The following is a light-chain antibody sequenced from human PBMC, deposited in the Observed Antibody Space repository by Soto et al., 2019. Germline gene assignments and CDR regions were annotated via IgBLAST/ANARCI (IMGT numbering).Light chain of an antibody. Sequence: DIQMTQSPSTLSASVGDRVTITCRASQSISSWLAWYQQKPGKAPKLLIYDASSLESGVPSRCSGSGSGTEFTLTISSLQPDDFATYYCQQYNSYSRTFGKGTKVEIK. V-gene: IGKV1-5*01. CDR3: QQYNSYSRT. CDR1: QSISSW. J-gene: IGKJ1*01. CDR2: DAS.